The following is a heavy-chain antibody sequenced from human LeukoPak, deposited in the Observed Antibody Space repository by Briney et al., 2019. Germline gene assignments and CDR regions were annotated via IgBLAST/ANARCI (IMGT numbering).Heavy chain of an antibody. CDR3: ARDWNYVPDY. D-gene: IGHD1-7*01. Sequence: ASVKVSCKASGYTFTSYDVSWVRQAPGQGLEWLGWVSGYNGNTKYAQNLQGRVTVTTDTSTSTAYMDLRSLRSDDSAVYYCARDWNYVPDYWGQGTLVIVSS. V-gene: IGHV1-18*01. CDR2: VSGYNGNT. J-gene: IGHJ4*02. CDR1: GYTFTSYD.